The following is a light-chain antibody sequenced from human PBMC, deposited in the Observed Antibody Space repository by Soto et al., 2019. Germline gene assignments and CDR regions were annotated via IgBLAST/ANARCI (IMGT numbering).Light chain of an antibody. V-gene: IGKV1-9*01. CDR1: QGINYH. J-gene: IGKJ5*01. CDR2: ATS. CDR3: RSSNPYPPS. Sequence: QCTKITSSLSASVVYSFTISCRASQGINYHLAWYQLKTGQAPKLLIYATSTLQSGVPSSFSGSGSVLYFTLNGSRLRSAVSAIYLSRSSNPYPPSFGAGTRLE.